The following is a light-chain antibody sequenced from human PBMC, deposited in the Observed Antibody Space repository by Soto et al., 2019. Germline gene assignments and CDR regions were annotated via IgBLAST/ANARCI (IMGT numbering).Light chain of an antibody. CDR3: SSYTSSSSNV. CDR1: SSDVGGYSY. Sequence: QSVLTQPASVSGSPGQSITISCTGTSSDVGGYSYVSWYQQCPGKAPKLMIFDVSYRPSGVSNRFSGSKSGNTASLTISGLQAEDEADYYCSSYTSSSSNVFGTGTQLTVL. J-gene: IGLJ1*01. CDR2: DVS. V-gene: IGLV2-14*03.